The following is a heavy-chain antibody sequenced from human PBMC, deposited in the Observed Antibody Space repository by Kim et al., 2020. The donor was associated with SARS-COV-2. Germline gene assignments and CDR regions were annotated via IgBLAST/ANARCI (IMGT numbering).Heavy chain of an antibody. V-gene: IGHV4-31*03. CDR1: GGSISSGGYY. CDR3: ATVRYLAFDY. D-gene: IGHD3-9*01. CDR2: IYYSGST. Sequence: SETLSLTCTVSGGSISSGGYYWSWIRQHPGKGLEWIGYIYYSGSTYYNPSIKSRVTISVDTSKNQFSLKLSSVTAADTAVYYCATVRYLAFDYWGQGTLVTVSS. J-gene: IGHJ4*02.